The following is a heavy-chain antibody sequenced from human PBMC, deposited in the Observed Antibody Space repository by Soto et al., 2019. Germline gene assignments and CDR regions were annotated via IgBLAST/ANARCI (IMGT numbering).Heavy chain of an antibody. Sequence: QITLKESGPTLVKPTQTLTLTCTFSGFSLSTSGVGVGWIRQPPGKALEWLALIYWDDDKRYSPSLKSRLTITKDPSKNQVVLTMTNMDPVDTATYYCAHFEADDYGDFADYWGQGTLVTVSS. J-gene: IGHJ4*02. CDR1: GFSLSTSGVG. D-gene: IGHD4-17*01. CDR3: AHFEADDYGDFADY. CDR2: IYWDDDK. V-gene: IGHV2-5*02.